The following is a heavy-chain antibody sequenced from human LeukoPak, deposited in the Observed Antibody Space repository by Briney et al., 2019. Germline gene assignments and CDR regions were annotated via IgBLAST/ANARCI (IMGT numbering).Heavy chain of an antibody. CDR3: ARASSLIGGFDS. CDR2: ISRNGGAV. CDR1: GFTFNQHS. Sequence: GGSQRLFCAASGFTFNQHSMSWIRQAPGKGLEWLSYISRNGGAVHYADSVEGRFTISRDNAKNSLNLQMNGLRTDDTAVYFCARASSLIGGFDSWGRGTLVTVSS. J-gene: IGHJ4*02. D-gene: IGHD2-8*01. V-gene: IGHV3-11*01.